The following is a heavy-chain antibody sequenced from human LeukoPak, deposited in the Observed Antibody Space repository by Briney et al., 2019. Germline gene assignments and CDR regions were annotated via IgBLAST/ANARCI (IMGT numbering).Heavy chain of an antibody. J-gene: IGHJ6*03. CDR1: GFTFSSYW. CDR3: AREGGAYSYGPKGTDYYYYYMDV. D-gene: IGHD5-18*01. CDR2: IKQDGSEK. V-gene: IGHV3-7*01. Sequence: GGSLRLSCAASGFTFSSYWMSWVRQAPGKGLEWVANIKQDGSEKYYVDSVKGRFTISRDNAKNSLYLQMNSLRAEDTAVYYCAREGGAYSYGPKGTDYYYYYMDVWGKGTTVTISS.